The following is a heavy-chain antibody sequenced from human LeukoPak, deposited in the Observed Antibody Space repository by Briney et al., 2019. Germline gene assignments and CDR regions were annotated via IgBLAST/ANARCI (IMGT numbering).Heavy chain of an antibody. V-gene: IGHV4-34*01. Sequence: PSETLSLTCAVYGGSFSGYDWSWIRQPPGKGLEWIGEINHSGSTNYNPSLKSRVTISVDTSKNQFSLKLSSVTAADTAVYYCARAAIAVAGLDIWGQGTMVTVSS. D-gene: IGHD6-19*01. J-gene: IGHJ3*02. CDR1: GGSFSGYD. CDR2: INHSGST. CDR3: ARAAIAVAGLDI.